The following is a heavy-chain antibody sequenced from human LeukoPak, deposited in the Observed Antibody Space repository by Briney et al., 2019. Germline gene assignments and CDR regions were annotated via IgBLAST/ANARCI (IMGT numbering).Heavy chain of an antibody. CDR1: GFTFSTYA. J-gene: IGHJ4*02. CDR2: ISGSGGST. Sequence: GGSLRLSCVASGFTFSTYAVSWVRQAPGKGQEWVSAISGSGGSTYYADSVKGRFTISRDNSKNTVYPQMSTLRAEDTAVYYCVKEGGLGYTYGFDYWGQGTLVTVSS. D-gene: IGHD5-18*01. CDR3: VKEGGLGYTYGFDY. V-gene: IGHV3-23*01.